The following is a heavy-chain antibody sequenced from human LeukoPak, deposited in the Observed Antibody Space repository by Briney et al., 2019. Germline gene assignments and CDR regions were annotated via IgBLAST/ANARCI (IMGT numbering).Heavy chain of an antibody. CDR1: GFTFSSYS. Sequence: PGGSLRLSCAASGFTFSSYSMNWVRQAPGKGLEWVSFISSSSSYIYYADSVKGRFTISRDNSKNTLYLQMNSLRAEGTAVYYCAKGRPRAYYYDSSGYYGILDYWAREPWSPSPQ. J-gene: IGHJ4*02. V-gene: IGHV3-21*04. CDR2: ISSSSSYI. CDR3: AKGRPRAYYYDSSGYYGILDY. D-gene: IGHD3-22*01.